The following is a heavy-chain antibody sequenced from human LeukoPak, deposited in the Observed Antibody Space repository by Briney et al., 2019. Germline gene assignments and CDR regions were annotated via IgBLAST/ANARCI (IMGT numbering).Heavy chain of an antibody. V-gene: IGHV1-18*01. CDR1: GYTFTSYG. D-gene: IGHD3-22*01. J-gene: IGHJ5*02. CDR3: AVTYYYDSSGYYPQGNGFDP. CDR2: ISAYNGNT. Sequence: GASVKVSRKASGYTFTSYGISWVRQAPGQGLGWMGWISAYNGNTNYAQKLQGRVTMTTDTSTSTAYMELRSLRSGDTAVYYCAVTYYYDSSGYYPQGNGFDPWGQGTLVTVSS.